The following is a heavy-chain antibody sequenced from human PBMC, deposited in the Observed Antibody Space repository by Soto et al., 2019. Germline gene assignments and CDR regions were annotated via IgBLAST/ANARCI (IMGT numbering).Heavy chain of an antibody. CDR2: IIPIFGTA. Sequence: SVKVSCKASGGTFSSYAISWVRQAPGQGLEWMGGIIPIFGTANYAQKFQGRVTITADESTSTAYMELSSLRSEDTAVYYCAEGVRRAYYDFWSGSPQYYGMDVWGQGTTVTVSS. CDR3: AEGVRRAYYDFWSGSPQYYGMDV. D-gene: IGHD3-3*01. V-gene: IGHV1-69*13. J-gene: IGHJ6*02. CDR1: GGTFSSYA.